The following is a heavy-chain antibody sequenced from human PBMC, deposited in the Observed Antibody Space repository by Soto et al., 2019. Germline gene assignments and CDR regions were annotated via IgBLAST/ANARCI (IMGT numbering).Heavy chain of an antibody. Sequence: GASVKVSCKASGGTFSSYAINWVRQAPGQGLEWMGGIIPIFGTANYAQKFQGRVTITADKSTSTAYMELSSLRSEDTAVYYCARESGCSGGSCYSEYYYYGMDVWGQGTTVTVSS. CDR1: GGTFSSYA. V-gene: IGHV1-69*06. J-gene: IGHJ6*02. CDR3: ARESGCSGGSCYSEYYYYGMDV. D-gene: IGHD2-15*01. CDR2: IIPIFGTA.